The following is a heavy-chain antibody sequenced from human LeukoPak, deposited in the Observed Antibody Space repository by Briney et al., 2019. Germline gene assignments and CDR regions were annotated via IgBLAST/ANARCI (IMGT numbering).Heavy chain of an antibody. CDR3: ARWSGNGGDY. J-gene: IGHJ4*02. D-gene: IGHD3-3*01. CDR1: GFTFSSSW. CDR2: IKQDGSEK. Sequence: GGSLRLSCAASGFTFSSSWMSWVRQAPGKGLEWVANIKQDGSEKYYVDSVKGRFTISRDNSKNTLYLQMNSLRAEDTAVYYCARWSGNGGDYWGQGTLVTVSS. V-gene: IGHV3-7*01.